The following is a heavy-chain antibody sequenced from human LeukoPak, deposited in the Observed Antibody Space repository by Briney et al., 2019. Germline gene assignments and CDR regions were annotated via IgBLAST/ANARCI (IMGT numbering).Heavy chain of an antibody. Sequence: ASVKVSCKASGYTFNSYVMNWVRQAPGQGLEWMGWIDINTGKSMYAQGFTGRFVFSLDTSVSTAYLQISGLKTEDTAVYYCARELYHYDFWSAWGQGTLVTVSS. D-gene: IGHD3-3*01. CDR2: IDINTGKS. J-gene: IGHJ4*02. CDR3: ARELYHYDFWSA. CDR1: GYTFNSYV. V-gene: IGHV7-4-1*02.